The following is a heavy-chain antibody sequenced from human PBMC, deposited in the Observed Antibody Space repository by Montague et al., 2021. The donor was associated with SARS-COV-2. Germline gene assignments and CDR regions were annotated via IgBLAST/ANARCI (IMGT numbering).Heavy chain of an antibody. CDR2: ISYDGSNK. Sequence: SLRLSCAASGFTFSSYAMHWVRQAPGKGLEWVAVISYDGSNKYYADSVKGRFTISRDNSENTLYLQMNSLGAEDTAVYYCARDFDDYGDSPGAFDIWGQGTMVTVSS. D-gene: IGHD4-17*01. CDR1: GFTFSSYA. V-gene: IGHV3-30-3*01. J-gene: IGHJ3*02. CDR3: ARDFDDYGDSPGAFDI.